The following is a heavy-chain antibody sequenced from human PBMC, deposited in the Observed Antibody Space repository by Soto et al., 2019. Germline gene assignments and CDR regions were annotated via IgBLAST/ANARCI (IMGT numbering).Heavy chain of an antibody. D-gene: IGHD4-17*01. CDR2: IWYDGSNK. V-gene: IGHV3-33*01. Sequence: GGSLRLSCAASGFTFSSYGMHWVRQAPGKGLEWVAVIWYDGSNKYYADSVKGRFTSSRDNSKNTLYLQMNSLSAEDTAVYYCARDADHDYGDYDEVYGMDVWGQGTTVTVSS. CDR3: ARDADHDYGDYDEVYGMDV. J-gene: IGHJ6*02. CDR1: GFTFSSYG.